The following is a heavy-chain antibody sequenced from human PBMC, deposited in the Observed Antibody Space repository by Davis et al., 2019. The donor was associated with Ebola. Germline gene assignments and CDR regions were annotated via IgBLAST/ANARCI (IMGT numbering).Heavy chain of an antibody. CDR3: ARELRFWFDP. D-gene: IGHD3-16*01. CDR2: IYYSGST. CDR1: GGSFSGYY. J-gene: IGHJ5*02. V-gene: IGHV4-34*11. Sequence: MPSETLSLTCAVYGGSFSGYYWSWIRQPPGKGLEWIGYIYYSGSTNYNPSLKSRVTISVDTSKNQFSLKLSSVTAADTAVYYCARELRFWFDPWGQGTLVTVSS.